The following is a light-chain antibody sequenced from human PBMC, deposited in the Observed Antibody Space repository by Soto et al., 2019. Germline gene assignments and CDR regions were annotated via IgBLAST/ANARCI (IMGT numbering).Light chain of an antibody. Sequence: ERIMTQSPATLSVSPGESATLSCRASQSVSSNLAWYQQTPGQAPRLLIYGVSTRAAGIPARFSGSGSETKFTLTITSMQSEDFAVYSCQQYNNWPPLTFGGGTKVEIK. CDR2: GVS. CDR1: QSVSSN. CDR3: QQYNNWPPLT. V-gene: IGKV3-15*01. J-gene: IGKJ4*01.